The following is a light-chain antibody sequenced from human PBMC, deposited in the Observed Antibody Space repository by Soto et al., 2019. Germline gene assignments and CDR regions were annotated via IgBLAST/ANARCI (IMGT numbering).Light chain of an antibody. CDR2: DAY. CDR3: QQYDTYFRYT. Sequence: DIPMTQSPSTLSASVGDRVAITCRASQNINSKLAWYQKKPGKAPKLLISDAYNLESGVPSRFSGSVSGTEFTRAIGGLQPDDFATYYCQQYDTYFRYTFGQGTTLDIK. J-gene: IGKJ2*01. CDR1: QNINSK. V-gene: IGKV1-5*01.